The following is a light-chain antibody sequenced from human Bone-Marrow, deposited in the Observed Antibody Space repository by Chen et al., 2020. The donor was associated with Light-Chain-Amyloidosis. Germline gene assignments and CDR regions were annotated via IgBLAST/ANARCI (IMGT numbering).Light chain of an antibody. V-gene: IGLV2-14*01. CDR3: NSYTITNTLV. CDR2: EVT. Sequence: QSALTQPASVSGSPGQSITIPCTGTSSDVGGDNHVSWYQQHPAKAPKLMIYEVTNRPSWVPDRCSGSKSDNTASLGSSGRQTEDEADYFCNSYTITNTLVFGRGTRVTVL. CDR1: SSDVGGDNH. J-gene: IGLJ1*01.